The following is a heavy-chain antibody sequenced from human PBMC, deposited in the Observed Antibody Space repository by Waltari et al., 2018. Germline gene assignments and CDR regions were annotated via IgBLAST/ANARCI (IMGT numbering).Heavy chain of an antibody. D-gene: IGHD3-10*01. V-gene: IGHV3-74*01. J-gene: IGHJ3*01. CDR1: GFTFSPYN. CDR3: ARDRGLPDSFDV. CDR2: INLDGTST. Sequence: EVQLVESGGGLVQPGGSMRLSCVASGFTFSPYNMYWFRQAPGKGLGLLSHINLDGTSTNYADSVNGRFTISRDNAKNTLYLQMNSLGAEDTAIYYCARDRGLPDSFDVWGQGTMVTVSS.